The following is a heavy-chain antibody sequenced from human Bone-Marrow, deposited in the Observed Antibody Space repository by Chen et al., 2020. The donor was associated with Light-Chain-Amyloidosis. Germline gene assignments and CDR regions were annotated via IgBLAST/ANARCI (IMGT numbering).Heavy chain of an antibody. Sequence: QVQLVQSGAEVKKPGSSVKVSCKASGDTFSSYATTWVRQAPGQGLEWMEGIIPIYGTANYAQKFQGRVTITADESTSTAYMELRSLRSGDTATYYCAISDYGDYYYYYGMDVWGQGTTVTVSS. CDR2: IIPIYGTA. J-gene: IGHJ6*02. V-gene: IGHV1-69*01. D-gene: IGHD4-17*01. CDR3: AISDYGDYYYYYGMDV. CDR1: GDTFSSYA.